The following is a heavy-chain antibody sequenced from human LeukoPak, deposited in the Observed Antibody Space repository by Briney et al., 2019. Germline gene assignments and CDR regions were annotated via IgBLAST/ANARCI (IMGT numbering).Heavy chain of an antibody. CDR1: GFTFSSYA. CDR3: AKDYPVRRYSSSWLLDY. V-gene: IGHV3-48*01. D-gene: IGHD6-13*01. Sequence: GGSLRLSCAASGFTFSSYAMSWVRQAPGKGLEWVSYISSSSSTIYYADSVKGRFTISRDNSKNTLYLQMNSLRAEDTAVYYCAKDYPVRRYSSSWLLDYWGQGTLVTVSS. J-gene: IGHJ4*02. CDR2: ISSSSSTI.